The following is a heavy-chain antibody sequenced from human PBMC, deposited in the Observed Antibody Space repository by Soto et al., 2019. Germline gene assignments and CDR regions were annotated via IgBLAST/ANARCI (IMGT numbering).Heavy chain of an antibody. Sequence: ASVKLSCKTVGYTFTRYGISWVRQAPEQVLEWMGWISAYNGNTNYAQKLQGRVTMTTDTSTSTAYMELRSLRSDDTAVYYCARDYCSSTSCYMSGFDPWGQGTLVTVS. V-gene: IGHV1-18*04. J-gene: IGHJ5*02. D-gene: IGHD2-2*02. CDR3: ARDYCSSTSCYMSGFDP. CDR1: GYTFTRYG. CDR2: ISAYNGNT.